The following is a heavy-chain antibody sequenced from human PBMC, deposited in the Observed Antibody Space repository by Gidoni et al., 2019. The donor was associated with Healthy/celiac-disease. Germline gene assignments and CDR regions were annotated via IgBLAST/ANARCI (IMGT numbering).Heavy chain of an antibody. V-gene: IGHV4-59*01. D-gene: IGHD6-19*01. Sequence: QVQLQESGPGLVKPSETLSPTCTGPGGSISRYYWSWIRQPPGKGLEWIGYIYYSGSTNYNPSLKSRVTISVDTSKNQFSLKLSSVTAADTAVYYCARGVAGTDYWGQGTLVTVSS. J-gene: IGHJ4*02. CDR1: GGSISRYY. CDR3: ARGVAGTDY. CDR2: IYYSGST.